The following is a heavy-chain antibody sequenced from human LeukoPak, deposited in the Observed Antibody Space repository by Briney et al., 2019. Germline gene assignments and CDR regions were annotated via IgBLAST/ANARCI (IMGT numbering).Heavy chain of an antibody. CDR3: ARMSYYDSSGDNWFDP. J-gene: IGHJ5*02. CDR1: GYTFTSYD. V-gene: IGHV1-8*01. D-gene: IGHD3-22*01. CDR2: MNPNSGNT. Sequence: EASVKVSCTASGYTFTSYDINWVRQATGQGLEWMGWMNPNSGNTGYAQKFQGRVTMTRDTSISTAYMELSSLRSEDTAVYYCARMSYYDSSGDNWFDPWGQGTLVTVSS.